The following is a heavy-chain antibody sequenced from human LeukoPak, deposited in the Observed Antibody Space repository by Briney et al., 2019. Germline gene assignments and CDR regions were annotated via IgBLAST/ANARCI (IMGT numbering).Heavy chain of an antibody. CDR3: ARVMWSYGRSNWFDP. Sequence: SETLSLTCSVSGGSISSSSSYWGWIRQPPGKGLEWIGYIYYSGSTNYNPSLKSRVTISVDTSKNQFSLKLSSVTAADTAVYYCARVMWSYGRSNWFDPWGQGTLVTVSS. CDR1: GGSISSSSSY. D-gene: IGHD1-26*01. CDR2: IYYSGST. J-gene: IGHJ5*02. V-gene: IGHV4-61*05.